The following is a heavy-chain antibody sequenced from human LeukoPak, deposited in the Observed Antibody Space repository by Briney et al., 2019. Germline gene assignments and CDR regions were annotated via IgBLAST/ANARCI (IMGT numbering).Heavy chain of an antibody. CDR1: GFTFSSYA. CDR3: AKDQITMVRGVPNFDY. J-gene: IGHJ4*02. Sequence: GGSLRLSCAASGFTFSSYAMSWVRQAPGKGLEWVSALGYSGNTYYADSVKGRFTISRDNSKNTLYLQMNSLRAEDTAVYYCAKDQITMVRGVPNFDYWGQGTLVTVSS. CDR2: LGYSGNT. V-gene: IGHV3-23*01. D-gene: IGHD3-10*01.